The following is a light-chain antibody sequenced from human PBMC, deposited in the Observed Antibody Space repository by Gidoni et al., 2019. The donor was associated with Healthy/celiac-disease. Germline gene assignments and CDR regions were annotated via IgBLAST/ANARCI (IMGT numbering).Light chain of an antibody. V-gene: IGKV3-15*01. CDR2: GAS. CDR1: QSVSSN. CDR3: QQYNNWPQT. J-gene: IGKJ1*01. Sequence: EIVMTQSPATLSVSPGERATLSCRASQSVSSNLAWYQQKPCQAPRLLIFGASTRATGIPARFSGSGSGTEFTLHISSLQSEDVAVYYCQQYNNWPQTFGQGTKVEIK.